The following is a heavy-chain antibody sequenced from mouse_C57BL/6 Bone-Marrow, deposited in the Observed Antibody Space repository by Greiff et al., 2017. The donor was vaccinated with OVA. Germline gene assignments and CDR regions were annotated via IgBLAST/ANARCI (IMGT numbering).Heavy chain of an antibody. V-gene: IGHV3-6*01. CDR2: ISYDGSN. CDR3: AREVHYGSSYSWFAY. J-gene: IGHJ3*01. D-gene: IGHD1-1*01. Sequence: EVKLVESGPGLVKPSQSLSLTCSVTGYSITSGYYWNWIRQFPGNKLEWMGYISYDGSNNYNPSLKNRISITRDTSKNQFFLKLNSVTTEDTATYYCAREVHYGSSYSWFAYWGQGTLVTVSA. CDR1: GYSITSGYY.